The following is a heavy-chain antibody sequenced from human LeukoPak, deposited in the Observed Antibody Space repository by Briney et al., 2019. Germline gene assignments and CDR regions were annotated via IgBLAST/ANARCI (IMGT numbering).Heavy chain of an antibody. D-gene: IGHD3-3*01. CDR1: GYTFSSYD. J-gene: IGHJ4*02. CDR3: ARDRPSHYDFWSGYSARGYYFDY. CDR2: ISAYNGNT. V-gene: IGHV1-18*01. Sequence: ASVKVSCKASGYTFSSYDINWVRQAPGQGLEWMGWISAYNGNTNYAQKLQGRVTMTTDTSTSTAYMELRSLRSDDTAVYYCARDRPSHYDFWSGYSARGYYFDYWGQGTLVTVSS.